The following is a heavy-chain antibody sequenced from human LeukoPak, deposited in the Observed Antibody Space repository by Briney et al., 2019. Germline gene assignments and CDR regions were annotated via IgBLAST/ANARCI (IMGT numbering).Heavy chain of an antibody. J-gene: IGHJ3*02. CDR2: IFHTGNS. CDR1: GGSFSGYY. Sequence: SETLSLTCAVYGGSFSGYYWSWLRQPPGKGLEWIAYIFHTGNSNYNPSLKGRVTISVDTSKNQFSLKVNSVTAADTAMYYCARHPFSDGFDIWGQGTMVTVSS. CDR3: ARHPFSDGFDI. V-gene: IGHV4-59*08.